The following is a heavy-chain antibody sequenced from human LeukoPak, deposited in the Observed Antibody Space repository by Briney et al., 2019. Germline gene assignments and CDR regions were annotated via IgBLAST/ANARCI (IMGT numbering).Heavy chain of an antibody. CDR1: GYTFTSYD. Sequence: ASVKVSCKASGYTFTSYDINWVRQATGQGLEWMGWMNPNSGNTGYAQKFQGRVTMTRNTSISTAYMELSSLRSEDTAVYYCARGLDYGLYYWYYYMDVWGKGTTVTVSS. V-gene: IGHV1-8*01. CDR2: MNPNSGNT. D-gene: IGHD4-17*01. J-gene: IGHJ6*03. CDR3: ARGLDYGLYYWYYYMDV.